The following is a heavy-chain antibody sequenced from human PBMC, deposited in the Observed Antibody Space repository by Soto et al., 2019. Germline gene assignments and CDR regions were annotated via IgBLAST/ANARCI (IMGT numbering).Heavy chain of an antibody. CDR1: GGFISTGGYY. CDR2: IHDSGST. V-gene: IGHV4-31*11. J-gene: IGHJ4*02. D-gene: IGHD3-9*01. Sequence: PSETLSLTCAVSGGFISTGGYYWNWIRQHPGEGLEWIGYIHDSGSTYDNPSLRGRVTMSLDTSNNKFSLKLSSVTAADTAIYYCARFDPCPYYFDFWGRGTLVTVSS. CDR3: ARFDPCPYYFDF.